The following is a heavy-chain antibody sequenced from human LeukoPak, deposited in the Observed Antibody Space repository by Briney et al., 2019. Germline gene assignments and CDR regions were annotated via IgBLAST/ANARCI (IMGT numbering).Heavy chain of an antibody. CDR3: ARHEPLRYFDWLVGFDYMDV. Sequence: SETLSLTCAVSGGSISSSNWWSWVRQPPGKGLEWIGEIYHSGSTNYNPSLKSRVTISVDTSKNQFSLKLSSVTAADTAVYYCARHEPLRYFDWLVGFDYMDVWGKGTTVTISS. CDR1: GGSISSSNW. D-gene: IGHD3-9*01. V-gene: IGHV4-4*02. CDR2: IYHSGST. J-gene: IGHJ6*03.